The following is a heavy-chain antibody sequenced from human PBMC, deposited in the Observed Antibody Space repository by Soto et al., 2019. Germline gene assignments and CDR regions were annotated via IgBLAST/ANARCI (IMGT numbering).Heavy chain of an antibody. CDR2: IGASGAGT. CDR1: GFTFSSYD. D-gene: IGHD1-26*01. Sequence: RSLRLSCPASGFTFSSYDMSWVRQAPGKGLEWVSAIGASGAGTYYADSVKGRFTISRDNSKNTLHLQMNSLRAEDTAVYYCALRKTGSYFDYWGQGTLVAV. CDR3: ALRKTGSYFDY. V-gene: IGHV3-23*01. J-gene: IGHJ4*02.